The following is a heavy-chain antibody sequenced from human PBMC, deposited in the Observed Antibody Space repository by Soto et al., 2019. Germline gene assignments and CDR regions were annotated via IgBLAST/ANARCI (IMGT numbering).Heavy chain of an antibody. CDR3: AKPLTGYSSGWNYDY. V-gene: IGHV3-30*18. J-gene: IGHJ4*02. CDR1: GFTFSSYC. D-gene: IGHD6-19*01. CDR2: ISYDGSNK. Sequence: PGVSLRLSCAASGFTFSSYCMHWVRQAPGKGLEWVAVISYDGSNKYYADSVKGRFTISRDNSKNTLYLQMNSLRAEDTAVYYCAKPLTGYSSGWNYDYWGQGTLVTVSS.